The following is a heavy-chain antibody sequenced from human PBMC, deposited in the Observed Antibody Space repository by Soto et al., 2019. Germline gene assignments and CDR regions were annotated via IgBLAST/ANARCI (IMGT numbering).Heavy chain of an antibody. CDR3: ARHSNRNYGLYYFDY. D-gene: IGHD4-4*01. CDR2: IYYSGST. V-gene: IGHV4-59*08. J-gene: IGHJ4*02. Sequence: QSPGKGLEWIGYIYYSGSTKYKPSLKSRVTISVDTSKNQFSLKVSSATAAETAVYYCARHSNRNYGLYYFDYWGLGALVTVSS.